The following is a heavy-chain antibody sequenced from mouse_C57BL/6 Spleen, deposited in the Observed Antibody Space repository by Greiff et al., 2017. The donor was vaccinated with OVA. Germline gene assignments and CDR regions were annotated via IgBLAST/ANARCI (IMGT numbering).Heavy chain of an antibody. CDR1: GFTFSDYG. D-gene: IGHD1-1*01. Sequence: EVKLMESGGGLVKPGGSLKLSCAASGFTFSDYGMHWVRQAPEKGLEWVAYISSGSSTIYYPDTVKGRFTISRDNARNTLFLQMTSLRSEDTAIYYCANYYYGGNYAMDYWGQGTSVTVSS. J-gene: IGHJ4*01. CDR3: ANYYYGGNYAMDY. CDR2: ISSGSSTI. V-gene: IGHV5-17*01.